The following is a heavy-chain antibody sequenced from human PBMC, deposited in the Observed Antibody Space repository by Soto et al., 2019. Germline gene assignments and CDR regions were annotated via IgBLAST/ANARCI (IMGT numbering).Heavy chain of an antibody. Sequence: QVYLVQSGGEAKKPGASVKVSCKASGYNFDSDGVTWLRQAPGQGLEWLGWIYASNGYTNYARKFQDRVIMTTDTSTRTFYMELRSLKSDDTAVYYCANRGNPLMDLWGQGTTVIVSS. CDR1: GYNFDSDG. CDR3: ANRGNPLMDL. V-gene: IGHV1-18*01. CDR2: IYASNGYT. J-gene: IGHJ6*02.